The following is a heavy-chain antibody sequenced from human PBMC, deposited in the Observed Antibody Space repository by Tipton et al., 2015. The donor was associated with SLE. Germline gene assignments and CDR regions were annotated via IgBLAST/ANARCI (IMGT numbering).Heavy chain of an antibody. V-gene: IGHV4-4*08. D-gene: IGHD6-19*01. CDR2: IYTSGSP. CDR1: GGSISTYY. Sequence: TLSLTCTVSGGSISTYYWSWVRQPPGKGLEWSGYIYTSGSPIYNPSLKSRVSISVDTSKNQFSLKLTSVTAADTAVYYCARDLAVASDRALDIWGQGTMVTVSS. J-gene: IGHJ3*02. CDR3: ARDLAVASDRALDI.